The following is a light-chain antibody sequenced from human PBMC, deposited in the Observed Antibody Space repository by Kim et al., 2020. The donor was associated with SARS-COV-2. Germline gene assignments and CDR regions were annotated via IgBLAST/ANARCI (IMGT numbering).Light chain of an antibody. CDR2: EDK. CDR1: RGSIASNY. V-gene: IGLV6-57*01. J-gene: IGLJ1*01. Sequence: PEQAVTISCTRRRGSIASNYVQLYQQRPGSTPTILIYEDKQRPSGVPGRFSGSIDSSSNSASLTISALKTEVEADYYCQSYDGSIVFGTGTKVTVL. CDR3: QSYDGSIV.